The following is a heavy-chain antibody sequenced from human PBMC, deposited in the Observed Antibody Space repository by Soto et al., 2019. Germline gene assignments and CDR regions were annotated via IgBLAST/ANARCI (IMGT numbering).Heavy chain of an antibody. CDR2: IIPILGIA. J-gene: IGHJ4*02. V-gene: IGHV1-69*02. CDR3: ARPGIAASGFDY. Sequence: QVQLVQSGAEVKKPGSSVKVSCKASGGTFGSYTISWVRQAPGQGLEWMGRIIPILGIANYAQKFQGRVTITADKSTRTAYMELSSLRSEDTAVYYCARPGIAASGFDYWGQGTLVTVSS. D-gene: IGHD6-13*01. CDR1: GGTFGSYT.